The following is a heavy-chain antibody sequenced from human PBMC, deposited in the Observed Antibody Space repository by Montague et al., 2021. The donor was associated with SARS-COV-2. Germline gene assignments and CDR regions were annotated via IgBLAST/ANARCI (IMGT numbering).Heavy chain of an antibody. CDR2: FYYAGGT. V-gene: IGHV4-39*01. CDR3: AGLYGSSFDY. J-gene: IGHJ4*02. CDR1: GGSFSSGDYY. D-gene: IGHD4-17*01. Sequence: SETLSLTCTVSGGSFSSGDYYWNWIRQPPGKGLEYIGSFYYAGGTQYNPSLKSRVTIFVDTSNDQFSLKMNFVTAADTAVHFCAGLYGSSFDYWGQGTLVTVSS.